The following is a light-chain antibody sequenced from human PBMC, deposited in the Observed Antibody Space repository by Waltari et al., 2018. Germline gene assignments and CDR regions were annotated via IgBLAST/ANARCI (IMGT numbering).Light chain of an antibody. Sequence: QSALTQPASLSGSPAQSITLSCSGIGTAIDDCGCLSWYQHHPGKAPRVIIYDVTNRPSGISDRFSASKSANTASLTISGLQPEDEGDYYCTSQTLDGVVLFGGGTQVTVL. CDR2: DVT. V-gene: IGLV2-14*03. CDR3: TSQTLDGVVL. CDR1: GTAIDDCGC. J-gene: IGLJ3*02.